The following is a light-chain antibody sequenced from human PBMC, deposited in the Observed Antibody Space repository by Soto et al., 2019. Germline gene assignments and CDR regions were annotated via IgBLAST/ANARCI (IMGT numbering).Light chain of an antibody. J-gene: IGLJ3*02. V-gene: IGLV1-40*01. Sequence: QSVLTQPPSLSGAPGQRVTISCTGSRSNIGAGYHVHWFQQLPGTAPKLLIYRNTNRPSGVPDRFSGSKSGTSASLAITGLQAEDEADYYCQSYDTSLTGHWVFGGGTKLTVL. CDR1: RSNIGAGYH. CDR3: QSYDTSLTGHWV. CDR2: RNT.